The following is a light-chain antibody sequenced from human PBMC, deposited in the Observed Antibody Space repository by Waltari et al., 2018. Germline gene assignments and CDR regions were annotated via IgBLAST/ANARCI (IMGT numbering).Light chain of an antibody. Sequence: DLVRTPHPHPLSFTPGEAAAISCQSRQSPLHSDGKTYLYWYLQKPGQSPHLLIYELSNRFPGVPDRFSGTGSGTDFTLKISRVEAEDVGVYYCMQSIQFPVTFGGGTKVEIK. CDR3: MQSIQFPVT. J-gene: IGKJ4*01. CDR1: QSPLHSDGKTY. V-gene: IGKV2D-29*02. CDR2: ELS.